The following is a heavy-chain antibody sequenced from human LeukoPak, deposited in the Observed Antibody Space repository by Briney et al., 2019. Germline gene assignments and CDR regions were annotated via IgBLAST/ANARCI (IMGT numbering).Heavy chain of an antibody. CDR1: GFTFSSYA. CDR3: AKEDYTTRVFDY. D-gene: IGHD4-11*01. Sequence: GVLRLSCAASGFTFSSYAMSWVRQAPGKGLEWVSVIGGGGGTTNYADSVKGRFTISRDNSKNTLYLQMNSLRAEDTAVYYCAKEDYTTRVFDYWGQGTLVTVSS. V-gene: IGHV3-23*01. J-gene: IGHJ4*02. CDR2: IGGGGGTT.